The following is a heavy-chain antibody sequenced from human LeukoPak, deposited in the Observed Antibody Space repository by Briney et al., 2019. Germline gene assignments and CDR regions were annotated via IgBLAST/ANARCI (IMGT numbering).Heavy chain of an antibody. J-gene: IGHJ6*03. V-gene: IGHV3-66*01. CDR1: GFTVSSNY. Sequence: GGSLRLSCAASGFTVSSNYMSWVRQAPGKGLEWVSVIYSGGSTYYADSVKGRLTISRDNSKNTLYLQMNSLRAEDTAVYYCARASYGSGSFLYYYYYMDVWGKGTTVTVSS. CDR2: IYSGGST. D-gene: IGHD3-10*01. CDR3: ARASYGSGSFLYYYYYMDV.